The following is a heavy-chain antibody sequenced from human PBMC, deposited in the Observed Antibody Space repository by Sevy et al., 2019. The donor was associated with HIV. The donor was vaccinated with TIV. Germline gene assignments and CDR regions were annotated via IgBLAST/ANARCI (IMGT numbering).Heavy chain of an antibody. J-gene: IGHJ2*01. CDR3: ARIPYGNYWYFDL. CDR1: GFTVSSNY. V-gene: IGHV3-53*01. D-gene: IGHD3-10*01. CDR2: IYTDGST. Sequence: GGSLRLSCAVSGFTVSSNYMSWVRQAPGKGLEWVSVIYTDGSTFYADSLKGRFTISRDNSKNTLYLQMNSLRAEDTAVYYCARIPYGNYWYFDLWGRGTLVTVSS.